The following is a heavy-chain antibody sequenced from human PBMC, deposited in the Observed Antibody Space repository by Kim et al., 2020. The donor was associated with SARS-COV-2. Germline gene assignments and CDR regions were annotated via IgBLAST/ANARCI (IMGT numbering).Heavy chain of an antibody. J-gene: IGHJ6*02. D-gene: IGHD2-8*02. CDR3: ARDSSTVGADYYYYGMDV. Sequence: GGSLRLSCAASGFTFSSYWMSWVRQAPGKGLEWVANIKQDGSEKYYVDSVKGRFTISRDNAKNSLYLQMNSLRAEDTAVYYCARDSSTVGADYYYYGMDVWGQGTTVTVSS. V-gene: IGHV3-7*01. CDR2: IKQDGSEK. CDR1: GFTFSSYW.